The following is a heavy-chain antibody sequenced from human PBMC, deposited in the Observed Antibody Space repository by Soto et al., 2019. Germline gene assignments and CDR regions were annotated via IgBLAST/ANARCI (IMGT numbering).Heavy chain of an antibody. Sequence: SETLSLTCTVSGGSMINYFCTWIRQPAFKGLEWIGYIHYSGTTSFFPSYNPSLRSRVTISEDTSKNQFSLKLSSVTTADTAVYFCAAGEASSRNLAPYYLDFWGQGTLVTVSS. CDR2: IHYSGTT. J-gene: IGHJ4*02. D-gene: IGHD6-13*01. CDR1: GGSMINYF. CDR3: AAGEASSRNLAPYYLDF. V-gene: IGHV4-59*01.